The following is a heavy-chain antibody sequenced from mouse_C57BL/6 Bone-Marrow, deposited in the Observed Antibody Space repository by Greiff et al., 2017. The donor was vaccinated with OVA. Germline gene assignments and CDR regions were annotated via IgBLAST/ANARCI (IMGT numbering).Heavy chain of an antibody. Sequence: EVQLQQSGAELVRPGASVKLSCTASGFNIKDDYMHWVKQRPEQGLEWIGWIDPENGDTEYASKFQGKATITADTSSNTAYLQLSSLTSVDTAVYYCTLFITTVVATTDWYFDVWGTGTTVTVSS. D-gene: IGHD1-1*01. CDR1: GFNIKDDY. V-gene: IGHV14-4*01. CDR3: TLFITTVVATTDWYFDV. CDR2: IDPENGDT. J-gene: IGHJ1*03.